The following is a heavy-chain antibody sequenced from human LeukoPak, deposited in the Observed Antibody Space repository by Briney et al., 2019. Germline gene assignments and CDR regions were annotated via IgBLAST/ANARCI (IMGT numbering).Heavy chain of an antibody. V-gene: IGHV3-53*01. Sequence: GGSLRLSCAASGFTVSSNYMSWVRQAPGKGLEWVSVISSSGSTYYADSVKGRFTISRDNSKNTLYLQMNSLRAEDTAVYYCARDTRWGGEDFGFWGQGTLVTVSS. CDR3: ARDTRWGGEDFGF. CDR2: ISSSGST. J-gene: IGHJ4*02. CDR1: GFTVSSNY. D-gene: IGHD2-2*01.